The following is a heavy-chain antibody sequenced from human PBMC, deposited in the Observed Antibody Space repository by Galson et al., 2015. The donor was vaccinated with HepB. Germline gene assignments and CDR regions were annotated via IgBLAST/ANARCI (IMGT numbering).Heavy chain of an antibody. V-gene: IGHV3-30*18. CDR3: AKERDGYNLRPFPHI. J-gene: IGHJ3*02. D-gene: IGHD5-24*01. CDR2: ISYDGSNK. Sequence: SLRLSCAASGFTFSSYGMHWVRQAPGKGLEWVAVISYDGSNKYYADSVKGRFTISRDNSKNTLYLQMNSLRAEDTAVYYCAKERDGYNLRPFPHIWGQGTMVTVSS. CDR1: GFTFSSYG.